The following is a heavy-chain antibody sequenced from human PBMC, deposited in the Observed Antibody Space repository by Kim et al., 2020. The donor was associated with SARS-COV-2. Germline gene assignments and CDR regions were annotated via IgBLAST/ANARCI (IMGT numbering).Heavy chain of an antibody. CDR3: ARDLEDGAYYYYGMDV. CDR2: IIPIFGTA. V-gene: IGHV1-69*13. J-gene: IGHJ6*02. CDR1: GGTFSSYA. D-gene: IGHD4-17*01. Sequence: SVKVSCKASGGTFSSYAISWVRQAPGQGLEWMGGIIPIFGTANYAQKFQGRVTITADESTSTAYMELSSLRSEDTAVYYCARDLEDGAYYYYGMDVWGQGTTVTVSS.